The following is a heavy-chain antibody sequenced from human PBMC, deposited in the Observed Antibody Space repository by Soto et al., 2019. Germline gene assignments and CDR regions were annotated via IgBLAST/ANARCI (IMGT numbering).Heavy chain of an antibody. J-gene: IGHJ4*02. CDR3: XXXXXXGAAF. Sequence: QVQLQQWGAGLLKPSETLSLTCAVYGGSFSGYXXSWIRQPPGMGLEWLGEINPSGSTSYNPSLXXXXXXXXXXXXXXXXXXXXXXXXXXXXXXXXXXXXXXGAAFWGQGTLVTVSS. V-gene: IGHV4-34*01. D-gene: IGHD1-26*01. CDR1: GGSFSGYX. CDR2: INPSGST.